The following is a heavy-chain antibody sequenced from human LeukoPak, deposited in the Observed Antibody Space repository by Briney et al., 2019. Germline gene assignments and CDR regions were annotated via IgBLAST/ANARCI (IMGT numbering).Heavy chain of an antibody. Sequence: PSETLSLTCAVYGGSFSDYYWSWIRQPPGKGLEWIGYIYYSGSTYYNPSLKSRVTISVDTSKNQFSLKLSSVTAADTAVYYCARAVGVGATTDYWGQGTLVTVSS. D-gene: IGHD1-26*01. CDR2: IYYSGST. J-gene: IGHJ4*02. CDR3: ARAVGVGATTDY. CDR1: GGSFSDYY. V-gene: IGHV4-30-4*08.